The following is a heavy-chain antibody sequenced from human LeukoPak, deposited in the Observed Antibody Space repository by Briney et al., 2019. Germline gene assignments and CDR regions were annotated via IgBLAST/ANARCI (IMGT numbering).Heavy chain of an antibody. CDR2: ISWNSGRI. V-gene: IGHV3-9*01. CDR3: AKGSGYRSGYFDY. D-gene: IGHD6-25*01. J-gene: IGHJ4*02. CDR1: GFTFEDYA. Sequence: GRSLRLSCAASGFTFEDYAMHWVRQAPGQGLEWVSGISWNSGRIDYVDSVKGRFTISRDNAKNSLYLQMNSLRAEDTALYYCAKGSGYRSGYFDYWGQGTLVTVSS.